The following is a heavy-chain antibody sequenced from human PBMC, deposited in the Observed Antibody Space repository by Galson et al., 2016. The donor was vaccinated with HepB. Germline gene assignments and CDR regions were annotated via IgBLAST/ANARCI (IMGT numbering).Heavy chain of an antibody. CDR1: GFTFSNYG. V-gene: IGHV3-30*18. Sequence: SLRLSCAASGFTFSNYGMHWVRQAPGKGLEWVAVISYDGSNKYYADSVKGRFTISRDNSKNTLFLQMNSLSVEDTAVYYCVKDTGAVMVADSSDAFDIWGQGTMVTVSS. D-gene: IGHD2-15*01. J-gene: IGHJ3*02. CDR2: ISYDGSNK. CDR3: VKDTGAVMVADSSDAFDI.